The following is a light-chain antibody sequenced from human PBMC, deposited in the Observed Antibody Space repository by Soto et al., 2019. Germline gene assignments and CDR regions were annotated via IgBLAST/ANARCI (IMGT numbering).Light chain of an antibody. V-gene: IGLV2-8*01. CDR3: SSFAGNNNLV. CDR1: SSDVGGYNY. CDR2: EVS. Sequence: QSALTQPPSASGSPGQSVTMSCTGTSSDVGGYNYVSWYQQHPGKAPKLMISEVSKQPSGVPDRFSGSKSGNTASLTVSGLQGEDEADYYCSSFAGNNNLVFGGGTKLTVL. J-gene: IGLJ2*01.